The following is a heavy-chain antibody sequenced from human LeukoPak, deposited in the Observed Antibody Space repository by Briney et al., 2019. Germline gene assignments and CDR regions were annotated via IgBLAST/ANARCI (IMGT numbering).Heavy chain of an antibody. D-gene: IGHD5-18*01. V-gene: IGHV1-69*10. CDR2: ISAYNGNT. Sequence: ASVKVSCKASGGTFSSYAISWVRQAPGQGLEWMGWISAYNGNTNYAQKFQGRVTITADKSTSTAYMELSGLRSEDTAVYYCARDRRYSYGLDYWGQGTLVTVSS. CDR1: GGTFSSYA. CDR3: ARDRRYSYGLDY. J-gene: IGHJ4*02.